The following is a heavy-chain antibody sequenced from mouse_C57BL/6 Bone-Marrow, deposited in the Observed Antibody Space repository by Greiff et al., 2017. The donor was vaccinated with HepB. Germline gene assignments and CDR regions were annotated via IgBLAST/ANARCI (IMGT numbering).Heavy chain of an antibody. D-gene: IGHD4-1*01. J-gene: IGHJ2*01. CDR2: IYPSDSET. CDR1: GYTFTSYW. V-gene: IGHV1-61*01. Sequence: VQLQQPGAELVRPGSSVKLSCKASGYTFTSYWMDWVKQRPGQGLEWIGNIYPSDSETHYNQKFKDKATLTVDKSSSTAYMQLSSLTSEDSAVYYCARRLANWDVGDYWGQGTTLTVSS. CDR3: ARRLANWDVGDY.